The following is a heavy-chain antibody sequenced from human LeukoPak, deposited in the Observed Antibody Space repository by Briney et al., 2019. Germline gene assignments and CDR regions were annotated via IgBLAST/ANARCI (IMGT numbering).Heavy chain of an antibody. J-gene: IGHJ4*02. CDR3: AKDRLHSSSWAGPFDY. CDR1: GFTFSSYG. D-gene: IGHD6-13*01. Sequence: PGGSLRLSCAASGFTFSSYGMHWVRQAPGKGLEWVAFIRYDGSNKYYADSVKGRFTISRDNSKNTLYLQMNSLRAEDTAVYYCAKDRLHSSSWAGPFDYWGQGTLVTVSS. V-gene: IGHV3-30*02. CDR2: IRYDGSNK.